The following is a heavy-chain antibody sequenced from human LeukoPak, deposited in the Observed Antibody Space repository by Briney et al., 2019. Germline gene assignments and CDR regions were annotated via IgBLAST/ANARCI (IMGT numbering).Heavy chain of an antibody. CDR1: GFTFSSYW. CDR3: AREWYGRITMVRGVITPDYYYYYMDV. V-gene: IGHV3-7*01. CDR2: IKQDGSEK. D-gene: IGHD3-10*01. J-gene: IGHJ6*03. Sequence: GGSLRLSCAASGFTFSSYWMSWVRQAPGKGLEWVANIKQDGSEKYYVDSVKGRFTISRDNAKNLLYLQMNSLRAEDTAVYYCAREWYGRITMVRGVITPDYYYYYMDVWGKGTTVTVSS.